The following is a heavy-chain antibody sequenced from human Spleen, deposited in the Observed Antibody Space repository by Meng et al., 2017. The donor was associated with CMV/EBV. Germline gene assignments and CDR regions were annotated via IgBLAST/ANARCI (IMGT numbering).Heavy chain of an antibody. Sequence: AVDGGSFSGYYWSWIRQPPGKGLEWIGEINHSGSTNYNPSLKSRVTISVDTSKNQFSLKPSSVTAADTAVYYCARNRKEGLRGLFDYWGQGTLVTVSS. J-gene: IGHJ4*02. CDR3: ARNRKEGLRGLFDY. V-gene: IGHV4-34*01. D-gene: IGHD4/OR15-4a*01. CDR1: GGSFSGYY. CDR2: INHSGST.